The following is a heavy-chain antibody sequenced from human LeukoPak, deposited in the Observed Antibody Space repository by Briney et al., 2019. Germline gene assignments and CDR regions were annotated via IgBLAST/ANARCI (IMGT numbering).Heavy chain of an antibody. CDR1: GYTFTSYD. J-gene: IGHJ4*02. CDR2: MNPNSGNT. Sequence: ASVKVSCKASGYTFTSYDINWVRQPTGQGLEWMGCMNPNSGNTGDAQKFQGRVTMTRNTSISTAYMELSSLRSEDTAVYYCARVLGKRYCSSTSYYTFDYWGQGTLVTVSS. V-gene: IGHV1-8*01. D-gene: IGHD2-2*02. CDR3: ARVLGKRYCSSTSYYTFDY.